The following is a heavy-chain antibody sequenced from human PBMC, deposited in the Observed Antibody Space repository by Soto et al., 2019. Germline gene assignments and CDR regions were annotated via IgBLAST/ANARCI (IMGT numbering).Heavy chain of an antibody. CDR3: VHRLDVPGLAFDP. Sequence: DPTLVNATQTLRFTCAFSGFSLSASGASVGWIRQPPGKALEWLAHIYCNDDKRYSPSLRSRLTISKDTSKNQVVLTFTNMDPADTGTYYCVHRLDVPGLAFDPWGQGTLVTGSS. V-gene: IGHV2-5*01. CDR2: IYCNDDK. CDR1: GFSLSASGAS. D-gene: IGHD3-10*02. J-gene: IGHJ5*02.